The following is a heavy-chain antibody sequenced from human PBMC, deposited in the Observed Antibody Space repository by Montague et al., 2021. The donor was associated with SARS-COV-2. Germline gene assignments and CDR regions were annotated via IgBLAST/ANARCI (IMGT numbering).Heavy chain of an antibody. Sequence: KRYNDYAVSVKSRITINPDTSKNQFSLQLNSVTPEDTAVYYCARDTRIQLWFDRYYYYGMYVWGQGTTVTVSS. D-gene: IGHD5-18*01. CDR2: KRYN. V-gene: IGHV6-1*01. CDR3: ARDTRIQLWFDRYYYYGMYV. J-gene: IGHJ6*02.